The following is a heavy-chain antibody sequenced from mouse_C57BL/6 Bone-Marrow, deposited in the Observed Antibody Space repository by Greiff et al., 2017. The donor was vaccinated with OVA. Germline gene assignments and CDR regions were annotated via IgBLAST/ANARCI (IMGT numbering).Heavy chain of an antibody. CDR2: IYPGDGDT. V-gene: IGHV1-82*01. CDR1: GYAFSSSW. CDR3: ARSGYGSSYVDFAY. J-gene: IGHJ3*01. Sequence: VQLQQSGPELVKPGASVKISCKASGYAFSSSWMNWVKQRPGKGLEWIGRIYPGDGDTNYNGKFKGKATLTADKSSSTAYMQLSSLTSEDSAVYFCARSGYGSSYVDFAYWGQGTLVTVSA. D-gene: IGHD1-1*01.